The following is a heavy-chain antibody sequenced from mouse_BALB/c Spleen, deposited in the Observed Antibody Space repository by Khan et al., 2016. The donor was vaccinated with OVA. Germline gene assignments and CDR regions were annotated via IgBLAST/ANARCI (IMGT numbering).Heavy chain of an antibody. CDR2: INPTSGYT. J-gene: IGHJ2*01. Sequence: QIQLVQSGTELAKPGASVKMSCKASGYTFTTYWMHWVKQRPGQGLEWIGYINPTSGYTDYNEKFKDKATLSADKSSSTAYMQLSSLTSEDSAVYYCARDRIDYGGQGTTLTV. CDR1: GYTFTTYW. CDR3: ARDRIDY. V-gene: IGHV1-7*01.